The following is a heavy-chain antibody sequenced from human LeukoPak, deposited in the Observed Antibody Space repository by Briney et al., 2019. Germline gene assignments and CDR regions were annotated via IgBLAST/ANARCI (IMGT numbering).Heavy chain of an antibody. CDR1: GGSTSSGGYS. Sequence: SETLSLTCAVSGGSTSSGGYSWSWIRQPPGKGLEWIGYIYHSGSTYYNPSLKSRVTISVDRSKNQFSLKLSSVTAADTAVYYCARAIDSSGWGTYYFDYWGQGTLVTVSS. J-gene: IGHJ4*02. D-gene: IGHD6-19*01. CDR3: ARAIDSSGWGTYYFDY. CDR2: IYHSGST. V-gene: IGHV4-30-2*01.